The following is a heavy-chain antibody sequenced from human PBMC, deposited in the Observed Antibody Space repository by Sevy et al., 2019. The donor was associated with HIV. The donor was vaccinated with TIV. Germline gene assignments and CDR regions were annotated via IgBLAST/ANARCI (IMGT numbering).Heavy chain of an antibody. CDR1: GFTFSSYW. CDR3: ASFLRWQQQPAVYNWFDP. CDR2: IKQDGSEK. Sequence: GGSLRLSCAASGFTFSSYWMSWVRQAPGKGLEWVANIKQDGSEKYYVDSVKGRFTISRDNAKNSLYLQMNSLRAEDTAVYYCASFLRWQQQPAVYNWFDPWGQGTLVTVSS. V-gene: IGHV3-7*01. D-gene: IGHD6-13*01. J-gene: IGHJ5*02.